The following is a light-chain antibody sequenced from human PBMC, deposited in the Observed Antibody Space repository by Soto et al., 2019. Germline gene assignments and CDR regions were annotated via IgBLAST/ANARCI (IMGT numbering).Light chain of an antibody. V-gene: IGKV3-20*01. CDR1: QSVSSTY. J-gene: IGKJ1*01. CDR2: ATS. CDR3: HQFGYSPRT. Sequence: EIVLTQSPDTLSLSPGERATLSCRASQSVSSTYLAWFQQRPGQAPRLLIFATSRRATDIPDRFSGSGSGTDFTLAIRRLEPEDFAVYYCHQFGYSPRTFGQGTKVDIK.